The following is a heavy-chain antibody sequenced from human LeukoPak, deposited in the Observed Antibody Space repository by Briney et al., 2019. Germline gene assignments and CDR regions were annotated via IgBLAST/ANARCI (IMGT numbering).Heavy chain of an antibody. Sequence: GGSLRLSCGASGFTFSTYGMSWVRQAPGKGLEWVSAISGSGGNAYYADSVKGRFTISRDNSKNTLYLQMNSLRAEDAAVYFCAKAPVTSCRGAYCYPFDSWGQGTLVTVSS. D-gene: IGHD2-21*01. CDR2: ISGSGGNA. CDR1: GFTFSTYG. CDR3: AKAPVTSCRGAYCYPFDS. V-gene: IGHV3-23*01. J-gene: IGHJ4*02.